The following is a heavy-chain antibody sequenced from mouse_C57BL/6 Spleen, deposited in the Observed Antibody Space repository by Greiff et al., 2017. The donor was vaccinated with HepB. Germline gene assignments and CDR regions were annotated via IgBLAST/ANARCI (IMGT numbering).Heavy chain of an antibody. J-gene: IGHJ4*01. D-gene: IGHD3-2*02. CDR1: GYSFTDYN. V-gene: IGHV1-39*01. CDR3: ARCPRQLRLRDYAMDY. CDR2: INPNYGTN. Sequence: VQLKESGPELVKPGASVKISCKASGYSFTDYNMNWVKQSNGKSLEWIGVINPNYGTNSYNQKFKGKATLTVDQSSSTAYMQLNSLTSEDSAVYYCARCPRQLRLRDYAMDYWGQGTSVTVSS.